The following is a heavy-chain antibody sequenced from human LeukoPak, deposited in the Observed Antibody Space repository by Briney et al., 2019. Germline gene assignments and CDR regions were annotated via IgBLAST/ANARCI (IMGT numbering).Heavy chain of an antibody. Sequence: ASVKVSCKVSGYTLTELSMHWVRQAPGKGLEWMGGFDPEDGETIYAQKFQGRVTMTEDTSTDTAYMELSSLRSDDTAIYYCARDVPGSIGTTARFDPWGQGTLVTVSS. V-gene: IGHV1-24*01. J-gene: IGHJ5*02. CDR2: FDPEDGET. CDR1: GYTLTELS. D-gene: IGHD1-1*01. CDR3: ARDVPGSIGTTARFDP.